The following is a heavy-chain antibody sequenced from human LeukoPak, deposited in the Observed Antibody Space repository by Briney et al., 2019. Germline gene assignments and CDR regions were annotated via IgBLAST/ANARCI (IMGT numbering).Heavy chain of an antibody. Sequence: GSVPVSCKASGYTFTSYYMHGVGQPPAKGVAWMGVINPSGGSTSYAQKFQGRVTMTRDMSTSTDYMELSSLRSEDTAVYYCARDNSVEDTAWWFDPWGQGTLVTVSS. D-gene: IGHD4-23*01. CDR1: GYTFTSYY. CDR2: INPSGGST. V-gene: IGHV1-46*01. J-gene: IGHJ5*02. CDR3: ARDNSVEDTAWWFDP.